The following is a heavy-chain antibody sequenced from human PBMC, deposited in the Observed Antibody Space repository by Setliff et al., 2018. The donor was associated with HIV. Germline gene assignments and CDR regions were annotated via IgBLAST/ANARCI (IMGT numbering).Heavy chain of an antibody. V-gene: IGHV1-24*01. J-gene: IGHJ5*02. CDR3: ASLITIVRANWFDP. CDR2: FDPEDGPDDGQT. D-gene: IGHD3-10*01. Sequence: ASVKVSCKVSGSSLTELSIHWVRQTPGKGLQWMGGFDPEDGPDDGQTIYARKFQGRVTTTADESTSTAYMELSSLRSEDTAVYYCASLITIVRANWFDPWGQGTLVTVSS. CDR1: GSSLTELS.